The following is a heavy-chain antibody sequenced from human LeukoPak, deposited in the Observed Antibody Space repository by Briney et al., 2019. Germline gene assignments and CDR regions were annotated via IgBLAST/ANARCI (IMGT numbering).Heavy chain of an antibody. CDR1: GDSFSSYY. D-gene: IGHD7-27*01. CDR2: IYNRGNT. CDR3: ARRPHNWGFDY. J-gene: IGHJ4*02. Sequence: ASETLSLTCTVSGDSFSSYYWSWIRQPPGKGLEWRGHIYNRGNTHYNPSLKSRVTISVDTSKNQFSLTLNSVTAADTAVFYCARRPHNWGFDYWGQGTLVTVSS. V-gene: IGHV4-59*08.